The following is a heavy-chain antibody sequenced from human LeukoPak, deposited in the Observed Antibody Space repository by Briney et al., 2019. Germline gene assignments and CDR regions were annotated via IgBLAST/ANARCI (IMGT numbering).Heavy chain of an antibody. CDR1: GGSFSGYY. J-gene: IGHJ4*02. D-gene: IGHD3-22*01. CDR2: INHSGST. V-gene: IGHV4-34*01. Sequence: SETLSLTCAVYGGSFSGYYWSWIRQPPGKGLEWIGEINHSGSTNYNPSLKSRVTISVDTSKNQFSLKLSSVTAADTAVYHCARDHYYDSSGYFDYWGQGTLVTVSS. CDR3: ARDHYYDSSGYFDY.